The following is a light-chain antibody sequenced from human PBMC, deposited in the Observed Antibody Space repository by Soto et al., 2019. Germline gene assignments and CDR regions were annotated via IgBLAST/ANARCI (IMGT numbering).Light chain of an antibody. CDR2: DVS. Sequence: LTQPASVSGSPGQSITISCTGTSSDVGGYNYVSWYQHHPGKAPKLTIFDVSNRPSGVSNRFSGSKSGNTASLTISGLQPEDEADYYCSSYTTSNTRQIVFGTGTKVTVL. J-gene: IGLJ1*01. CDR1: SSDVGGYNY. V-gene: IGLV2-14*03. CDR3: SSYTTSNTRQIV.